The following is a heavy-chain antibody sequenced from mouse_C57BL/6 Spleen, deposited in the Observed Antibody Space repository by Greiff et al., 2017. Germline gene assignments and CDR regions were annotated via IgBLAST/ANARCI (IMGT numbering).Heavy chain of an antibody. CDR1: GFSFNTYA. V-gene: IGHV10-1*01. Sequence: EVQLQESGGGLVQPKGSLKLSCAASGFSFNTYAMNWVRQAPGKGLEWVARIRSKSNNYATYYADSVKDRFTISRDDSESMLYLQMNNLKTEDTAMYYCVSSITTVVEDYFDYWGQGTTLTVSS. CDR3: VSSITTVVEDYFDY. CDR2: IRSKSNNYAT. D-gene: IGHD1-1*01. J-gene: IGHJ2*01.